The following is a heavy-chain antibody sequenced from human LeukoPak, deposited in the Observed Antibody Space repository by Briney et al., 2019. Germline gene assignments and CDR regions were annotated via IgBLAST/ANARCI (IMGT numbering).Heavy chain of an antibody. J-gene: IGHJ4*02. Sequence: GGSLRLSCAASGFTFSNAWMNWVRQAPGKGLEWVSSISSSSSYIYYADSVKGRFTISRDNAKNSLYLQMNSLRAEDTAVYYCARGSPPPLGNWGQGTLVTVSS. V-gene: IGHV3-21*01. CDR2: ISSSSSYI. CDR1: GFTFSNAW. CDR3: ARGSPPPLGN. D-gene: IGHD3-16*01.